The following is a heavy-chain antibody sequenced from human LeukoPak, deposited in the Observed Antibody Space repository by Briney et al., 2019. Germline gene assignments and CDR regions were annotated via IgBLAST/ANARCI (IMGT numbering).Heavy chain of an antibody. CDR2: IYPADSDT. CDR1: GYSFTSYW. V-gene: IGHV5-51*01. Sequence: GESLKISCKGSGYSFTSYWIGWVRQMPGKGLEWMGIIYPADSDTRYSPSFQGQVTISADKSISTAYLQWSSLKASDTAMYYCARHRDGSLVVPHYFDLWGQGTLVTVSS. CDR3: ARHRDGSLVVPHYFDL. D-gene: IGHD2-8*02. J-gene: IGHJ4*02.